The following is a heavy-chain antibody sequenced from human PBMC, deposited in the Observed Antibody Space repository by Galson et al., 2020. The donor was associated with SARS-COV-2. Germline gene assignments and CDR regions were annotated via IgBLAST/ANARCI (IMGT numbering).Heavy chain of an antibody. CDR2: VSYDGSNK. V-gene: IGHV3-30-3*01. D-gene: IGHD3-10*01. J-gene: IGHJ3*01. CDR1: ESSFSSYA. CDR3: ARPRTPSYGSGTYYGDACDV. Sequence: TGGSLRLSCAASESSFSSYAMSWVRQSPGKGLEWVAGVSYDGSNKYYAGSVRGRFTISRDNSKRTLSLQMNNLILEDTAVYYCARPRTPSYGSGTYYGDACDVWGQGTMVTVSS.